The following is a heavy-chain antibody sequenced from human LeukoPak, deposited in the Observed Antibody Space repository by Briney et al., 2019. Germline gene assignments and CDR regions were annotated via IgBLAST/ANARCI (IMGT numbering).Heavy chain of an antibody. CDR2: IRYDGSNK. J-gene: IGHJ4*02. Sequence: GGSLRLSCAASGFTFSSYGMHWVRQAPGKGLEWVAFIRYDGSNKYYADSVKGRFTISRDNSKNTLYLQMNSLRAEDTAVYYCAKGDGYNQHTFYYWGQGTLVTVSS. V-gene: IGHV3-30*02. D-gene: IGHD5-24*01. CDR1: GFTFSSYG. CDR3: AKGDGYNQHTFYY.